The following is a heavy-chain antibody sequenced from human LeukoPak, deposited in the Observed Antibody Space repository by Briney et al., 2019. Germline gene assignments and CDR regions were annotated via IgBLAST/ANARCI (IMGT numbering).Heavy chain of an antibody. D-gene: IGHD1-26*01. CDR3: ARQRTANSGSYYAH. CDR1: GGSIGTYY. V-gene: IGHV4-39*01. Sequence: SETLSLTCNVSGGSIGTYYWGWIRQPPGQGLEWIGSINYFGSTYYSPSLKSRVTMSVDTSNNRFSLKLPAVIAADTGVYFCARQRTANSGSYYAHWGRGILVTVSS. J-gene: IGHJ4*02. CDR2: INYFGST.